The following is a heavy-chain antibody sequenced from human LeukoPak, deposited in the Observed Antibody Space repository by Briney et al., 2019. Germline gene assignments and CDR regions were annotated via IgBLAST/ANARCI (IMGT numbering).Heavy chain of an antibody. Sequence: GGSLRLSCAASGFTFSSYWMHWVRQAPGKGLVWVSRINTDGSSTSYADSVKGRFTISRDNAKNTLYLQMNSLRAEDTAVYYCARHRPAMETYYYYYYMDVWGKGTTVTVSS. V-gene: IGHV3-74*01. CDR1: GFTFSSYW. J-gene: IGHJ6*03. CDR2: INTDGSST. D-gene: IGHD5-18*01. CDR3: ARHRPAMETYYYYYYMDV.